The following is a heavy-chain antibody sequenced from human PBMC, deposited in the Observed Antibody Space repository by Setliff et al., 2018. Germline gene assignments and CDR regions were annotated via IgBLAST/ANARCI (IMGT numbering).Heavy chain of an antibody. V-gene: IGHV4-39*07. Sequence: SETLSLTCTVSGGSISSSTYYWGWIRQPPGKGLEWIGSIYYSGSTYYNPSLKSRVTISVDTSKNQFSLKLSSVTAADTAVYYCARGWGSGWSKEGAFDIWGQGTMVTVSS. D-gene: IGHD6-19*01. CDR3: ARGWGSGWSKEGAFDI. J-gene: IGHJ3*02. CDR2: IYYSGST. CDR1: GGSISSSTYY.